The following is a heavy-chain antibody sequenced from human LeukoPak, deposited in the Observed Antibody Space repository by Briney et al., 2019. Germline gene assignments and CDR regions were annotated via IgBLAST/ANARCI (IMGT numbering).Heavy chain of an antibody. CDR2: IYHSGST. V-gene: IGHV4-38-2*02. J-gene: IGHJ4*02. D-gene: IGHD6-19*01. Sequence: SETLSLTCTVSGYSISSGYYWGWIRQPPGKGLEWIGSIYHSGSTYYNPSLKSRVTISVDTSKNQFSLKLSSVTAADTAVYYCARLVAGGDYFDYWGQGTLVTVSS. CDR1: GYSISSGYY. CDR3: ARLVAGGDYFDY.